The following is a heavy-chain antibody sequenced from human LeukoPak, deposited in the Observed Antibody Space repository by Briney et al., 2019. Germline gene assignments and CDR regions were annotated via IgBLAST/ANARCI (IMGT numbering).Heavy chain of an antibody. CDR2: INPSGGST. J-gene: IGHJ3*02. Sequence: GASVKVSCKASGYTFTSYYTHWVRQAPGQGLEWMGIINPSGGSTSYAQKFQGRVTMTRDTSTSTVYMELSSLSSEDTAVYYCARGGRERYSSGWTDAFDIWGQGTMVTVSS. V-gene: IGHV1-46*01. D-gene: IGHD6-19*01. CDR3: ARGGRERYSSGWTDAFDI. CDR1: GYTFTSYY.